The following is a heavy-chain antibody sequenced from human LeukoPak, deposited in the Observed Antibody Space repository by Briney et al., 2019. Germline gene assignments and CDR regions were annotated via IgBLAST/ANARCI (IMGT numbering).Heavy chain of an antibody. J-gene: IGHJ3*01. CDR3: ARHSRDPDAFDV. V-gene: IGHV4-39*01. CDR2: ISYSGST. CDR1: GGSISSSTYY. Sequence: SETLSLTCTVPGGSISSSTYYWGWIRQPPGKGLEWIGSISYSGSTYHNPSLKSRVTIFVDTSKNQFSLKLSSVTAADTAVYYCARHSRDPDAFDVWGQGTMATVSS.